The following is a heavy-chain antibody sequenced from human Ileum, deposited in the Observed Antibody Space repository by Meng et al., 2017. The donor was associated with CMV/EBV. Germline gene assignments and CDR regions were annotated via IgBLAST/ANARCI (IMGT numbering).Heavy chain of an antibody. V-gene: IGHV4-30-4*08. CDR1: GGSISSGDYW. J-gene: IGHJ2*01. CDR3: ARAVAGWYFDL. D-gene: IGHD3-10*01. Sequence: QVQLQGSGPGLVNPSQTLPLTCTVSGGSISSGDYWWSWIRQPPGMGLEWIGYISYSGSTYYNPSLRSRVTVSVDTSNNQFSLDLRSGTAADTAVYYCARAVAGWYFDLWGRGTLVTVSS. CDR2: ISYSGST.